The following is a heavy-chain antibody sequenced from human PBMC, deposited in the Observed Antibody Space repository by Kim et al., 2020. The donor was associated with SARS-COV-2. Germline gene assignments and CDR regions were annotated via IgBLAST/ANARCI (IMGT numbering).Heavy chain of an antibody. CDR3: AKEGANYDILTGYYKGMYYFDY. CDR2: ISWNSGSI. V-gene: IGHV3-9*01. Sequence: GGSLRLSCAASGFTFDDYAMHWVRQAPGKGLEWVSGISWNSGSIGYADSVKGRFTISRDNAKNSLYLQMNSLRAEDTALYYCAKEGANYDILTGYYKGMYYFDYWGQGTLVTVSS. J-gene: IGHJ4*02. CDR1: GFTFDDYA. D-gene: IGHD3-9*01.